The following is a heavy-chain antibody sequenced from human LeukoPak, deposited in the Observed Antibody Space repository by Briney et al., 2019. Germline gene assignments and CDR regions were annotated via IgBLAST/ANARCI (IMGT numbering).Heavy chain of an antibody. V-gene: IGHV3-23*01. Sequence: QPGGSIRLSCVASGFTFTSYAMSWVRQAPGKGLESVSTARASGGITYYADSVKGRFTISRDSSKNTLHLQMNSLRAEDTAVYYCAKVMAAAGTWFFDYWGQGTLVTVSS. D-gene: IGHD6-13*01. CDR2: ARASGGIT. CDR1: GFTFTSYA. CDR3: AKVMAAAGTWFFDY. J-gene: IGHJ4*02.